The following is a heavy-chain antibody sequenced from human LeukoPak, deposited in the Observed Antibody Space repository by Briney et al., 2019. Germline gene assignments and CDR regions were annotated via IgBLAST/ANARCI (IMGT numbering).Heavy chain of an antibody. V-gene: IGHV3-21*01. D-gene: IGHD3-10*02. CDR1: GFTFNTYS. CDR2: ISSDNNYI. CDR3: AELGITMIGGV. Sequence: PGGSLRLSCAASGFTFNTYSMNWVRQAPGKGLEWVSFISSDNNYIYYADSVKGRFTISRDNAKNSVYLQMNSLRAEDTAVYYCAELGITMIGGVWGKGTTVTISS. J-gene: IGHJ6*04.